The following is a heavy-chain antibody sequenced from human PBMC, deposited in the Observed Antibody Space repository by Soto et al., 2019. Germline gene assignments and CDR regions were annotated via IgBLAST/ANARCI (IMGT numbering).Heavy chain of an antibody. D-gene: IGHD3-16*01. CDR2: IKGDESAT. Sequence: EVQLVESGGGLVQPGGSLRLSCAASGFTFSTYWMHWVRQAPGEGLVWVSRIKGDESATDYADSVKGRFTVSRDNAKNTLYLQIHSLIDEDTAIYYCARGGLYAYYQDNWGQGTLVTVSS. J-gene: IGHJ4*02. V-gene: IGHV3-74*01. CDR3: ARGGLYAYYQDN. CDR1: GFTFSTYW.